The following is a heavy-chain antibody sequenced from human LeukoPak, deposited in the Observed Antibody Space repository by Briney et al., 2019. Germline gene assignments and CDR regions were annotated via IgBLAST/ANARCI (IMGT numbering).Heavy chain of an antibody. Sequence: GGSLRLSCAASGFTFSSYSMNWVRQAPGKGLEWVSYISGSSGIIDYADSVRGRFTISRDNAKNSLYLQMNSLRSEDTAVYYCASGDGYNLDYWGQGTLVTVSS. CDR1: GFTFSSYS. CDR3: ASGDGYNLDY. D-gene: IGHD5-24*01. J-gene: IGHJ4*02. V-gene: IGHV3-48*01. CDR2: ISGSSGII.